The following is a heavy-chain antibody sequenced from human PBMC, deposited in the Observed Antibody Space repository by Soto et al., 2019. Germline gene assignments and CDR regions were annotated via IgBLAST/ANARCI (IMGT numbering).Heavy chain of an antibody. D-gene: IGHD3-9*01. CDR1: GFTFNTYW. CDR2: TKGDGSKN. V-gene: IGHV3-7*01. Sequence: EVQLVESGGALVQPGGSLRHSCMASGFTFNTYWMAWVRQAPGKGLEWVANTKGDGSKNSYLDSVKGRFTIYRDNADNALFLEMNSLRADDTALYYCMRDLNYGVFNVYYDVFDTWCQGTMFTVSS. CDR3: MRDLNYGVFNVYYDVFDT. J-gene: IGHJ3*02.